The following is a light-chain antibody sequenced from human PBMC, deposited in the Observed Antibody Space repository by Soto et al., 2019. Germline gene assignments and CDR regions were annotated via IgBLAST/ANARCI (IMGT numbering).Light chain of an antibody. Sequence: DIQMTQSPSTLSASVGDRVTITCRASQSISSWLAWYQQKPGKAPKLLIYKASSLESGVPSRFSGSGSGTEFTLTISSLQPDDLATYYFQHYNSYATFGQGTKVEIK. CDR3: QHYNSYAT. CDR1: QSISSW. CDR2: KAS. J-gene: IGKJ1*01. V-gene: IGKV1-5*03.